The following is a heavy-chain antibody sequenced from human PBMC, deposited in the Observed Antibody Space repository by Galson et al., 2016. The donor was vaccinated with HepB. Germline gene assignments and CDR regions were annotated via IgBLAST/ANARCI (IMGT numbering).Heavy chain of an antibody. Sequence: SLRLSCAASGFTFSTYWMHWVRQAPGKGLEWVSRINSDGSSTTYADSVKGRFTVSRDNARNTLYLQISSLRVEDTAVYYCVRKSTTGSGNSVEMWGQGTMVTVSS. CDR3: VRKSTTGSGNSVEM. V-gene: IGHV3-74*01. CDR2: INSDGSST. D-gene: IGHD1-14*01. CDR1: GFTFSTYW. J-gene: IGHJ3*02.